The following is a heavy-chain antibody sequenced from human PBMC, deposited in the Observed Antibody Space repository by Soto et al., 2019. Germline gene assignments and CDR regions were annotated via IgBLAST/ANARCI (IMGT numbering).Heavy chain of an antibody. V-gene: IGHV4-34*01. CDR2: INHIGST. Sequence: QVQLQQWGAGLLKHSETLSLTCAVYGGSFSGYYWSWIRQPPGKGLEWIGEINHIGSTNYNPSLNNPDPVPVATSKNQFPRKLSSVTAADTAVYYCARVLRYCTSTSCYVRYYDYYYMAVSGTGTTVTVSS. D-gene: IGHD2-2*01. CDR3: ARVLRYCTSTSCYVRYYDYYYMAV. CDR1: GGSFSGYY. J-gene: IGHJ6*03.